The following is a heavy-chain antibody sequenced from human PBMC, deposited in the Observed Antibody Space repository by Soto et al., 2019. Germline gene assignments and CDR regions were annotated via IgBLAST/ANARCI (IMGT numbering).Heavy chain of an antibody. CDR1: GGSISSGGYY. CDR3: ASMVRGVIRLDY. J-gene: IGHJ4*02. V-gene: IGHV4-31*03. D-gene: IGHD3-10*01. Sequence: SESLSLTCTVSGGSISSGGYYWSWIRQHPGKGLEWIGYIYYSGSTYYNPSLKSRVTISVDTSKNQFSLKLGSVTAADTAVYYCASMVRGVIRLDYWGQGTLVTVSS. CDR2: IYYSGST.